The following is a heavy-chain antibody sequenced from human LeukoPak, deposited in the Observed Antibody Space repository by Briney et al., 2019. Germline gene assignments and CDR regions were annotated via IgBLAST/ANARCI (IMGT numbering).Heavy chain of an antibody. CDR1: GGSISSYY. D-gene: IGHD3-10*01. CDR3: ARSRRVPMVAAFDI. J-gene: IGHJ3*02. CDR2: IYYSGST. Sequence: SETLSLTCTVSGGSISSYYWSWIRQPPGKGLEWIGSIYYSGSTYYNPSLKSRVTISVDTSKNQFSLKLSSVTAADTAVYYCARSRRVPMVAAFDIWGQGTMVTVSS. V-gene: IGHV4-59*12.